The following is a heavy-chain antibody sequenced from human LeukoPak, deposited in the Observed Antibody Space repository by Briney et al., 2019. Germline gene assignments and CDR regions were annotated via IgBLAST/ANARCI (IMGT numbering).Heavy chain of an antibody. CDR1: GFTFSSYW. CDR2: INSDGSST. Sequence: GGPLRLSCAASGFTFSSYWMHWVRQAPGKGLVWVSRINSDGSSTSYADSVKGRFTISRDNSKNTLYLQMNSLRAEETAVYYCASYDFWSGSSDYWGQGALVTVSS. CDR3: ASYDFWSGSSDY. J-gene: IGHJ4*02. V-gene: IGHV3-74*01. D-gene: IGHD3-3*01.